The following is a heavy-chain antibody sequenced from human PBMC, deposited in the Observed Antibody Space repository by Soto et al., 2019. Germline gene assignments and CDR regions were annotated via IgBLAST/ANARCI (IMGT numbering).Heavy chain of an antibody. Sequence: QVQLQESGPGLVKPSETLSLTCTVSGGSISSGGYYWSWIRQHPGKGLEWIGYIYYSGTTYYNPSLKSLATISVDTSKNQCSLTLSSLSAADTALCNCARCSLVVVPAPGFDPWGRGTLVTVSS. D-gene: IGHD2-2*01. CDR3: ARCSLVVVPAPGFDP. CDR2: IYYSGTT. V-gene: IGHV4-31*01. CDR1: GGSISSGGYY. J-gene: IGHJ5*02.